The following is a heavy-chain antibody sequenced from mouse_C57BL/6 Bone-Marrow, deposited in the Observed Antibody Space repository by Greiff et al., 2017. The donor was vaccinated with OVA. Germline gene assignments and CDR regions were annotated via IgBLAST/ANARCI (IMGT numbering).Heavy chain of an antibody. V-gene: IGHV14-4*01. J-gene: IGHJ4*01. CDR2: IDPENGDT. Sequence: VQLQQSGAELVRPGASVKLSCTASGFNIKDDYMHWVKQRPEQGLEWIGWIDPENGDTAYASKFQGKATITADTSSNTAYLQLSSLTSEDTAVYYCTTRGGYDYDEGWAMDYWGQGTSVTVSS. CDR1: GFNIKDDY. CDR3: TTRGGYDYDEGWAMDY. D-gene: IGHD2-4*01.